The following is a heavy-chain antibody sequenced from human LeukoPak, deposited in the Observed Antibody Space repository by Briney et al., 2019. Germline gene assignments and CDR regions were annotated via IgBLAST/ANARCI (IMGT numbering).Heavy chain of an antibody. D-gene: IGHD1-26*01. CDR2: ISAYNGNT. V-gene: IGHV1-18*01. J-gene: IGHJ4*02. CDR1: GYTVTSNG. CDR3: ARDRVDVGATFRDY. Sequence: ASVKVSCKASGYTVTSNGISWVRQAPGQGLEWMGWISAYNGNTNYAQKLQGRVTMTTDTSTSTAYMELRSLRSDDTAVYYCARDRVDVGATFRDYWGQGTLVTVSS.